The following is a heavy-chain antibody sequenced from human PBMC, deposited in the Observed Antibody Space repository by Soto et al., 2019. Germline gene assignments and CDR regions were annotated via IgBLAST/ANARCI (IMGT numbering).Heavy chain of an antibody. D-gene: IGHD3-16*01. CDR3: ASLGDPNAFDI. CDR2: ISGSGGST. CDR1: GFTFSSYG. V-gene: IGHV3-23*04. Sequence: VQLVESGGGVVQPGRSLRLSCAASGFTFSSYGMHWVRQAPGKGLEWVAVISGSGGSTYYADSVKGRFTISRDNSKNTLYLQMTRLRAEDTAVYYCASLGDPNAFDIWGQGTMVTVSS. J-gene: IGHJ3*02.